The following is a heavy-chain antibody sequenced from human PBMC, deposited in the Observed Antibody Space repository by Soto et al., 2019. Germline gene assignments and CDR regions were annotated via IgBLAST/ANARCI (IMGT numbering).Heavy chain of an antibody. CDR1: GGSVTTYY. Sequence: QVQLQGSGPGLVKPSETLSLTCTVFGGSVTTYYWTWIRQPPGKGLEWIGFTSHRGSTNYNPSLNRRVTMSVDTSKNQFSLKLISVTAADTAVYYCVTGSGSATADAFYIWDRGTMVTVSS. CDR3: VTGSGSATADAFYI. CDR2: TSHRGST. J-gene: IGHJ3*02. D-gene: IGHD3-10*01. V-gene: IGHV4-59*02.